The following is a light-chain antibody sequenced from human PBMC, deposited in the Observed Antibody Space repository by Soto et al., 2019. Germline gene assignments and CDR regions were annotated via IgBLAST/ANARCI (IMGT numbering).Light chain of an antibody. J-gene: IGLJ2*01. CDR3: CSYESSNTLV. CDR2: EAS. V-gene: IGLV2-23*01. Sequence: QSALTQSASVSGSPGQSITISCTGSISDIGTYNLVSWLQQHPGKAPKLMIYEASKRPSGVSNRFSGSKSGNTASLTISGLQAEDEADYYCCSYESSNTLVVGGGTKLTVL. CDR1: ISDIGTYNL.